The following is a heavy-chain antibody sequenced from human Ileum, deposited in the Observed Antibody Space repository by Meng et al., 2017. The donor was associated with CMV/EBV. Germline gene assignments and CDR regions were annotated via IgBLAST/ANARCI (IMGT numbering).Heavy chain of an antibody. J-gene: IGHJ5*02. Sequence: GESLKISCAASGFTFSAYVMNWVRQAPGKGLEWVSTISSDNKRLWQADSVKGRFTISRDNTKNSLFLQMDSLREEDTAVYYCARARGTAPGMNWFDPWGQGTRVTVSS. CDR1: GFTFSAYV. V-gene: IGHV3-21*04. D-gene: IGHD1-1*01. CDR2: ISSDNKRL. CDR3: ARARGTAPGMNWFDP.